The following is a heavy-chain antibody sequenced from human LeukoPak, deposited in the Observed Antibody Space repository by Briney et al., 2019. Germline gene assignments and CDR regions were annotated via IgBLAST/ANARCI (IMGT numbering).Heavy chain of an antibody. V-gene: IGHV3-64D*06. D-gene: IGHD5-12*01. CDR1: GFVFSNYI. Sequence: GGSLRLSCSASGFVFSNYIMHWVRQAPGKGLECVSSITSNGGSTYYADSVKGRFTISRDNSRNTLYLQMSSLTAEDTAVYYCVKVPLTPTTFDYWGEGTLVTVSS. CDR3: VKVPLTPTTFDY. J-gene: IGHJ4*02. CDR2: ITSNGGST.